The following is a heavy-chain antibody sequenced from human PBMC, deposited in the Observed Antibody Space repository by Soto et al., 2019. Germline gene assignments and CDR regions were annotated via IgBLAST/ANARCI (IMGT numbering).Heavy chain of an antibody. D-gene: IGHD3-10*01. V-gene: IGHV4-59*01. CDR3: ARETEGVPDY. Sequence: SETLSLTCTVSGGSISSYYWSWIRQPPGKGLEWIGYIYYSGSTNYNPSLKSRVIISVDTSKNQFSLKLSSVTAADTAVYYCARETEGVPDYWGQGTLVTVSS. CDR1: GGSISSYY. CDR2: IYYSGST. J-gene: IGHJ4*02.